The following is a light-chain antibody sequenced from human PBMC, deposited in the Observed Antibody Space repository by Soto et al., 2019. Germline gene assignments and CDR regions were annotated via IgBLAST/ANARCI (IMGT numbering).Light chain of an antibody. CDR2: AAS. CDR3: QKYSSAPAVT. J-gene: IGKJ5*01. CDR1: QGISNY. Sequence: DILMTQSPSSLSASVGDRATITCRASQGISNYLAWYQQKPGKVPKLLIYAASTLPSGVPSRFSGSGSGTDFTLTVSSLQPEDVAAYYCQKYSSAPAVTFGPGTKLEIK. V-gene: IGKV1-27*01.